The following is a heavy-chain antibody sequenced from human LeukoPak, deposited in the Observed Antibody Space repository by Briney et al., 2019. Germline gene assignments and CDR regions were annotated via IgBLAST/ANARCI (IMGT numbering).Heavy chain of an antibody. D-gene: IGHD3-22*01. V-gene: IGHV3-23*01. CDR3: AKDSGWDYYDSSGYYY. CDR2: ISGSGGST. Sequence: GGSLRLSCAASGFTFSSYAMSWVRQAPGKGLEWVSAISGSGGSTYYADSVKGRFTISRDNSKDTLYLQMNSLRAEDTAVYYCAKDSGWDYYDSSGYYYWGQGTLVTVSS. CDR1: GFTFSSYA. J-gene: IGHJ4*02.